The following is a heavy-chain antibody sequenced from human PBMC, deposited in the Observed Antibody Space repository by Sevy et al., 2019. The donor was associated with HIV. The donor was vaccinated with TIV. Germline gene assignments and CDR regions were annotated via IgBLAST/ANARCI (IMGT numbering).Heavy chain of an antibody. CDR1: GFTFSSAW. CDR2: IKSKTDGGTI. CDR3: ITDPGYRGYDEEVINYYYYGMDV. J-gene: IGHJ6*02. V-gene: IGHV3-15*01. D-gene: IGHD5-12*01. Sequence: GGSLRLSCAASGFTFSSAWMSWVRLAPGKGLEWVGRIKSKTDGGTIDYAAPVKGRFNISREDSKNKLYLQMNSLKTEDTAVYYCITDPGYRGYDEEVINYYYYGMDVWGQGTTVTVSS.